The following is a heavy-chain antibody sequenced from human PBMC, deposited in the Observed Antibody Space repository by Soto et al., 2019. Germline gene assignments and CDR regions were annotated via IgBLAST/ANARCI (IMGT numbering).Heavy chain of an antibody. V-gene: IGHV1-8*01. J-gene: IGHJ5*02. CDR3: ARTRSAYCSNGVCYTPTWFDP. CDR1: GYTFTSYD. CDR2: MNPKSGNT. Sequence: ASVKVSCKASGYTFTSYDINWVRQATGQGLEWMGWMNPKSGNTGYAQKFQGRVTMTRNTSISTAYMELSSLRSEDTAVYYCARTRSAYCSNGVCYTPTWFDPWGQGTLVTVSS. D-gene: IGHD2-8*01.